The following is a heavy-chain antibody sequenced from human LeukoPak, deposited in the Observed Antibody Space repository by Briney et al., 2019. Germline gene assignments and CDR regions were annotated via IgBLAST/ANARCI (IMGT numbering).Heavy chain of an antibody. J-gene: IGHJ2*01. D-gene: IGHD2-8*01. V-gene: IGHV4-59*01. CDR2: IYYSGST. CDR1: GGSISSYY. CDR3: ARDPYCTNGVCNRRWYFDL. Sequence: SETLSLTCTVSGGSISSYYWSWIRQPPGKGLEWIGYIYYSGSTNYNPSLKSRVTISVDTSKNQFSLKLSSVTAADTAVYYRARDPYCTNGVCNRRWYFDLWGRGTLVTVSS.